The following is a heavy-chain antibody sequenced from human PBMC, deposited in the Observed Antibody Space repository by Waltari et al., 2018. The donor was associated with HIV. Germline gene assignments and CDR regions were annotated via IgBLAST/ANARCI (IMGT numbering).Heavy chain of an antibody. V-gene: IGHV4-39*02. CDR1: GGSISSSSYY. Sequence: QLQLQESGPGLVKPSETLSLTCTVSGGSISSSSYYWGWIRQPAGKGLEWIGSIYYSGSTYYNPSLKSRVTISVDTSKNQFSLKLSSVTAADTAVYYCAREPGVGGYCSGGSCSPGGACDIWGQGTMVTVSS. J-gene: IGHJ3*02. CDR3: AREPGVGGYCSGGSCSPGGACDI. D-gene: IGHD2-15*01. CDR2: IYYSGST.